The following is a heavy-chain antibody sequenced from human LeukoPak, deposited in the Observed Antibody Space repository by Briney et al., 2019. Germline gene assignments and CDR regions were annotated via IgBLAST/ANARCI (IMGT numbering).Heavy chain of an antibody. CDR2: INGSGGST. J-gene: IGHJ5*02. Sequence: AGGSLRLSCAASGFTFDDHGLSWVRQAPGEGLEWVSGINGSGGSTGYADSVKGRFTISRDNAKNSLYLQMNSLRAQDTALSYCASDSYNWNDGWFDHWGQGTLVTVSS. CDR1: GFTFDDHG. CDR3: ASDSYNWNDGWFDH. D-gene: IGHD1-1*01. V-gene: IGHV3-20*04.